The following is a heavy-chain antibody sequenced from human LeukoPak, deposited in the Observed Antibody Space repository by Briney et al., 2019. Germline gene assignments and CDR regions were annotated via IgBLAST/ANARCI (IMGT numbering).Heavy chain of an antibody. V-gene: IGHV3-7*01. CDR3: ARDESSSGYCSGGSCYSITPGWFDP. CDR1: GFTSSSYW. D-gene: IGHD2-15*01. CDR2: IKQDGSEK. J-gene: IGHJ5*02. Sequence: GGSLRLSCAASGFTSSSYWMSWVRQAPGKGLEWVANIKQDGSEKYYVDSVKGRFTISRDNAKNSLYLQMNSLRAEDTAVYYCARDESSSGYCSGGSCYSITPGWFDPWGQGTLVTVSS.